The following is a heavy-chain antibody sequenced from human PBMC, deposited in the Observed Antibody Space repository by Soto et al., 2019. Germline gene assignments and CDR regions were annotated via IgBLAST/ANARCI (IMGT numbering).Heavy chain of an antibody. D-gene: IGHD3-10*01. Sequence: QVLLVQSGAEVKKPGASVKISCETSGYTFTDYAVDWVRQAPGQRLEWMGWINAATGNTRYSQKFQGRVTITRDTSANTAYMDLSSLGSEDTAVYYCARGSGSHYAPFDNCGQGTLVTVSS. CDR1: GYTFTDYA. CDR3: ARGSGSHYAPFDN. CDR2: INAATGNT. J-gene: IGHJ4*02. V-gene: IGHV1-3*01.